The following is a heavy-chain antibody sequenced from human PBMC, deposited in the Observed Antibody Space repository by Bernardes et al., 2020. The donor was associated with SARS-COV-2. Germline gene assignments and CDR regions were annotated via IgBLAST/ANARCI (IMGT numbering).Heavy chain of an antibody. J-gene: IGHJ4*02. CDR2: IIPILGLV. CDR3: AKDLGFKFDNSDNDY. Sequence: SVKVSCKGSGGTFSSYTITWMRQAPGKGLEWMGSIIPILGLVDYAQKFQGRLTMTADKSTSTAYMELRSLRSEDSAVYYCAKDLGFKFDNSDNDYWGQGTLVTVSS. D-gene: IGHD3-22*01. CDR1: GGTFSSYT. V-gene: IGHV1-69*04.